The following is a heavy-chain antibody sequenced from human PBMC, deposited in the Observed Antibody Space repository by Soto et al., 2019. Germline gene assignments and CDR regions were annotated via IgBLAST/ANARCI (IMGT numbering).Heavy chain of an antibody. CDR2: ISYDGSNK. CDR1: GFTFSSYA. Sequence: QVQLVESGGGVVQPGRSLRLSCAASGFTFSSYAMHWVRQAPGKGLEWVAVISYDGSNKYYADSVKGRFTISRDNSKNTLYLQMNSLRAEDTAVYYCARDRDYYDSSGYYDYHYYYGMDVWGQGTTVTVSS. V-gene: IGHV3-30-3*01. CDR3: ARDRDYYDSSGYYDYHYYYGMDV. D-gene: IGHD3-22*01. J-gene: IGHJ6*02.